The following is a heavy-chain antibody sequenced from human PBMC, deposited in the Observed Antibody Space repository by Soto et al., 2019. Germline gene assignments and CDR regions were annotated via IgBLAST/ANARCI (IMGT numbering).Heavy chain of an antibody. D-gene: IGHD5-12*01. V-gene: IGHV4-34*01. Sequence: QVQLQQWGAGLLKPSETLSLNCAVTGGSLSGYYWSWIRQPPGKGLEWIGEVKDGGHTNYSPSLTGRVTIASDTSNHRFSLRLNSVTAADTGVYYCASGQAGVVATHWDQGSLVTVSS. CDR1: GGSLSGYY. CDR3: ASGQAGVVATH. CDR2: VKDGGHT. J-gene: IGHJ4*02.